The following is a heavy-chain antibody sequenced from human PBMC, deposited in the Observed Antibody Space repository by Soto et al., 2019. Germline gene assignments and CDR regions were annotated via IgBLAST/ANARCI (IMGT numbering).Heavy chain of an antibody. V-gene: IGHV3-23*01. Sequence: GGSLRLSCAASGFTFSSYTMSWVRQAPGKGLEWVSTIVGRGGTTYYSDSVTGRFTVSRDNSKNTLYLQMNSLRAEDTAVYYCAKVYFAELSHFDYWGQGTLVTVSS. J-gene: IGHJ4*02. CDR1: GFTFSSYT. CDR2: IVGRGGTT. CDR3: AKVYFAELSHFDY. D-gene: IGHD3-10*01.